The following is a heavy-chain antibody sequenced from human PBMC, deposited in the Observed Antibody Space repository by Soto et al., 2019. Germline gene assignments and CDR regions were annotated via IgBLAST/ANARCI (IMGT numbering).Heavy chain of an antibody. CDR2: MNPNSGDT. J-gene: IGHJ4*02. CDR1: GYTFSDHD. Sequence: QVQLVQSGAEVKKPGAPVKVSCKASGYTFSDHDINWVRQASGQGPEWLGWMNPNSGDTGYAQNFQARVTMTRDTSKRTADMELSSLRSEDTAVYYCARVGGNWNDAYFDYWGQGTLVTVSS. D-gene: IGHD1-1*01. CDR3: ARVGGNWNDAYFDY. V-gene: IGHV1-8*01.